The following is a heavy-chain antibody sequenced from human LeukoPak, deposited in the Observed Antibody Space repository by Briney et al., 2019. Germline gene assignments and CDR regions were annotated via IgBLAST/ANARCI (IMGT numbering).Heavy chain of an antibody. CDR1: GGSFSGYY. J-gene: IGHJ3*02. CDR2: INHSGST. CDR3: ARAGCSGGSCYESRGAFDI. Sequence: SETLSLTCAVYGGSFSGYYWSWIRQPPGKGLEWIGEINHSGSTNYNPSPKSRVTISVDTSKNQFSLKLSSVTAADTAVYYCARAGCSGGSCYESRGAFDIWGQGTMVTVSS. V-gene: IGHV4-34*01. D-gene: IGHD2-15*01.